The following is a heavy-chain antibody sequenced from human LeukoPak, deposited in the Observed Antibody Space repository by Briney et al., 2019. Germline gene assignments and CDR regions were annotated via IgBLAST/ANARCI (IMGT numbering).Heavy chain of an antibody. Sequence: GGSLRLSCAASGVTVSSNFWSWVRQAPGKGLEWVSVIYSGGDTYYADSVKGRFTISRHISKNTLYLQMNSLRAEDTAVYYCATYYSDSIFDSWGQGTLVTVSS. V-gene: IGHV3-53*04. CDR3: ATYYSDSIFDS. D-gene: IGHD3-22*01. CDR1: GVTVSSNF. CDR2: IYSGGDT. J-gene: IGHJ4*02.